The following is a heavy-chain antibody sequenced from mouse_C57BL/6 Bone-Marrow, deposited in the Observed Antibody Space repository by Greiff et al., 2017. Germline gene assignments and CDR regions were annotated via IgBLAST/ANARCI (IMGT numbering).Heavy chain of an antibody. CDR2: INPYNGGT. D-gene: IGHD1-1*01. Sequence: EVQLQQSGPVLVKPGASVKMSCKASGYTFTDYYMNWVKQSHGKSLEWIGVINPYNGGTSYNQKFTGKATLTVDKSSSTAYMELNSLTSEDSAVYYCARRGLGYYYGSSYGYWGQGTTLTVSS. CDR3: ARRGLGYYYGSSYGY. V-gene: IGHV1-19*01. J-gene: IGHJ2*01. CDR1: GYTFTDYY.